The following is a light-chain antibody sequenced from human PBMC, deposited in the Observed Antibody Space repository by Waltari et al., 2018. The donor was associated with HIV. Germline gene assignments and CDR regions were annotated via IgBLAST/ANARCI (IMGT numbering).Light chain of an antibody. CDR1: EDIGEK. J-gene: IGKJ1*01. CDR3: QQYSTWPRT. V-gene: IGKV3-15*01. Sequence: MTQSPATLSVSPGETVTFFCGASEDIGEKLAWYQQKRGRAPRLLVSGASSRATGVPARSSGRGSGTDFTLTITGLQSNDSAIYFCQQYSTWPRTFGQGTLV. CDR2: GAS.